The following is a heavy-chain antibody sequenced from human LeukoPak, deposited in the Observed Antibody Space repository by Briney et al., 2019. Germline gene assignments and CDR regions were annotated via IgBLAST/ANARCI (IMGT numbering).Heavy chain of an antibody. Sequence: SSETLSLTCTVSGGSISSYYWSWIRQPPGKGLEWIGYIYYSGSTNYNPSLKSRVTISVDTSKNQFSLKLSSVTAADTAVYYCASTCSSTSCYDNWFDPWGQGTLVTVSS. CDR2: IYYSGST. CDR1: GGSISSYY. J-gene: IGHJ5*02. CDR3: ASTCSSTSCYDNWFDP. D-gene: IGHD2-2*01. V-gene: IGHV4-59*01.